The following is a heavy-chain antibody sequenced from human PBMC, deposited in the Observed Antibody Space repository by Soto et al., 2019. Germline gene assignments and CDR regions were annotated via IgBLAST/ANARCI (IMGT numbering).Heavy chain of an antibody. CDR1: GGTFSSYA. D-gene: IGHD4-4*01. CDR3: ARSLTKQQWTTVTTYYYYYGMDV. V-gene: IGHV1-69*13. Sequence: SVKVSCKASGGTFSSYAISWVRQAPGQGLEWMGGIIPIFGTANYAQKFQGRVTITADESTSTAYMELSSLRSEDTAVYYCARSLTKQQWTTVTTYYYYYGMDVWGQGTTVTVSS. J-gene: IGHJ6*02. CDR2: IIPIFGTA.